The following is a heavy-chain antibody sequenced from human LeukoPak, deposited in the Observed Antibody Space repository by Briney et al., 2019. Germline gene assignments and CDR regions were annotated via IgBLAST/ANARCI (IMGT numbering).Heavy chain of an antibody. D-gene: IGHD1-26*01. Sequence: ASVKVSCKASGYTFTGYYMYWVRQAPGQGLEWMGRINPNSGGTNYAQKFQGRVTMTRDTSISTAYMELSRLRSDDTAVYYCARSVGATLFYFDYWGQGTLVTVSS. V-gene: IGHV1-2*06. J-gene: IGHJ4*02. CDR1: GYTFTGYY. CDR3: ARSVGATLFYFDY. CDR2: INPNSGGT.